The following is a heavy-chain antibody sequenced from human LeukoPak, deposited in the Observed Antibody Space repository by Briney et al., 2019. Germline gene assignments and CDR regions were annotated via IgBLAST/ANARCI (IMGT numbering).Heavy chain of an antibody. CDR2: IYYSGST. D-gene: IGHD5-18*01. V-gene: IGHV4-61*01. CDR3: ARYVDTSMLRTYYFDF. Sequence: SETLSLTCTVSGGSVSSGSYYWSWIRQPPGTGLEWIGYIYYSGSTNYNPSLKSRVTISVDTSKNQFSLKLSSVTTADTAVYYCARYVDTSMLRTYYFDFWGQGTLVTVSS. CDR1: GGSVSSGSYY. J-gene: IGHJ4*02.